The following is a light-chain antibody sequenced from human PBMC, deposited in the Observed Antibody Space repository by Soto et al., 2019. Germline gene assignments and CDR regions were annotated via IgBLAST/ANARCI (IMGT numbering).Light chain of an antibody. CDR2: DVS. CDR3: SSYTSSSTLRGV. J-gene: IGLJ1*01. CDR1: SSDVGGYNY. Sequence: QSVLTQPASVSGSPGQSITISCTGTSSDVGGYNYVSWYQQHPGKAPKLRIYDVSNRPSGVSNRFSGSKSGNTASLTISGLQAEDEADYYCSSYTSSSTLRGVFGTGTKVTVL. V-gene: IGLV2-14*01.